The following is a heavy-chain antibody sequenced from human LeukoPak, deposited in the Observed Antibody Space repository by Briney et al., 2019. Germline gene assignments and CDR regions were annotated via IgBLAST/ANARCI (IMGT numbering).Heavy chain of an antibody. Sequence: SETLSLTCAVYGGSFSGYYWSWIRQPPGKGLEWIGEINHNGSTNYNPSLKSRVTISVDTSKNQFSLKLSSVTAADTAVYYCARGPGYCSGGSCYDNDYWGQGTLVTVSS. CDR3: ARGPGYCSGGSCYDNDY. D-gene: IGHD2-15*01. J-gene: IGHJ4*02. V-gene: IGHV4-34*01. CDR2: INHNGST. CDR1: GGSFSGYY.